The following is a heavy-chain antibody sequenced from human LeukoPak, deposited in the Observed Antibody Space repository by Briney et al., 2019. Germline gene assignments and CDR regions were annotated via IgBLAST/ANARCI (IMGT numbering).Heavy chain of an antibody. V-gene: IGHV4-34*01. CDR2: INHSGST. J-gene: IGHJ4*02. CDR1: GGSFSGYY. Sequence: SETLSLTCAVYGGSFSGYYWSWIRQPPGKGLEWIGEINHSGSTNHNPSLKSRVTISVDTSKNQFSLKLSSVTAADTAVYYCARGAVGARNFDYWGQGTLVTVSS. D-gene: IGHD1-26*01. CDR3: ARGAVGARNFDY.